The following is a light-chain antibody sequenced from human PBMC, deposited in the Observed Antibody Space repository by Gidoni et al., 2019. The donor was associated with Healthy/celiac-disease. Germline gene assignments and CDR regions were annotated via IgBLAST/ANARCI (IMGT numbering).Light chain of an antibody. J-gene: IGLJ2*01. Sequence: QAALTPPASRAGSPGPSITISCTGTSSDVGSYNLVSWYQQHPGKAPKLMIYEGSKRPSGVSNRFSGSKSGNTASLTISGLQAEDEADYYCCSYAGSSTYVVFGGGTKLTVL. CDR3: CSYAGSSTYVV. V-gene: IGLV2-23*01. CDR2: EGS. CDR1: SSDVGSYNL.